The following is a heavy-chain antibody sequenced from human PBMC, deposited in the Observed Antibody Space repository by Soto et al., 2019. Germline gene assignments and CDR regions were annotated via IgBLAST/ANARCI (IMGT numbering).Heavy chain of an antibody. J-gene: IGHJ4*02. CDR3: ARLISSGSYYKKRGGYFDY. Sequence: PGESLKISCKGSGYSFTSYWIGWVRQMPGKGLEWMGIIYPGDSDTRYSPSFQGQVTISADKSISTAYLQWSSLKASDTAMYYCARLISSGSYYKKRGGYFDYWGQGTLVTVSS. V-gene: IGHV5-51*01. D-gene: IGHD3-10*01. CDR1: GYSFTSYW. CDR2: IYPGDSDT.